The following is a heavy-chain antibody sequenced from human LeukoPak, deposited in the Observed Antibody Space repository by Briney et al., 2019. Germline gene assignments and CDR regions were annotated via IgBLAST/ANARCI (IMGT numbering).Heavy chain of an antibody. CDR1: CVAFYYYA. CDR3: AKDQDTAMGLFDY. D-gene: IGHD5-18*01. V-gene: IGHV3-9*01. Sequence: GGALLRSSAAACVAFYYYAMHWGRRAPGKGVGWVAGIIWNSGSISYSDSVKGRFTISRDKDKHSLYLQMNSLRAEDTALYYCAKDQDTAMGLFDYWGQGTLVTVSS. CDR2: IIWNSGSI. J-gene: IGHJ4*02.